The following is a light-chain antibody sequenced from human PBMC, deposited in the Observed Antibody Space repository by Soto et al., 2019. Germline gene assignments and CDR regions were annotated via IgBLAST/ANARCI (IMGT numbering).Light chain of an antibody. V-gene: IGLV2-23*01. CDR3: CSYAGSSSYV. J-gene: IGLJ1*01. CDR2: EGS. Sequence: QSALTQPASVSGSPGQSITISCTGTSGDVGSYNLVSWYQQHPGKAPKLMNYEGSKRPSGVSNRFSGSKSGNTASLTISGLQAEDEADYYCCSYAGSSSYVFGTGTKLTVL. CDR1: SGDVGSYNL.